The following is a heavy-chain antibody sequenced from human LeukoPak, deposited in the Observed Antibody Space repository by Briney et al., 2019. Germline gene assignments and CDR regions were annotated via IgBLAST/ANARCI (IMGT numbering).Heavy chain of an antibody. J-gene: IGHJ6*04. CDR1: GFTFSSYS. V-gene: IGHV3-21*01. D-gene: IGHD6-25*01. CDR2: ISSSSSYI. Sequence: GGSLRLSCAASGFTFSSYSMNWVRQAPGKGLEWVSSISSSSSYIYYADSVRGRFTISRDNAKNSLYLQMNSLRAEDTAVYYCEGDAEPQNSGGGPGCGYYGGRAVGGKGPRVTFS. CDR3: EGDAEPQNSGGGPGCGYYGGRAV.